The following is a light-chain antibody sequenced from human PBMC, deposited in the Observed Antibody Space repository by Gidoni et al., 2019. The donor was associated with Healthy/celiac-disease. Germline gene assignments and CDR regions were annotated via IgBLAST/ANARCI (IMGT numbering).Light chain of an antibody. J-gene: IGKJ3*01. V-gene: IGKV3-20*01. CDR3: QQYGSSPR. CDR2: GAS. CDR1: QSVSSSY. Sequence: EIVFTQSPGTLSLSPGERATLSCRASQSVSSSYLAWYQQKPGQAPRLLIYGASSRATGIPDRFSGSGSGTDFTLTISRREPEDFAVYYCQQYGSSPRFGPGTKVDIK.